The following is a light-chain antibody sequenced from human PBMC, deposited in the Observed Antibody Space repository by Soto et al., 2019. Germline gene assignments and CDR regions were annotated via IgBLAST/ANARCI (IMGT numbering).Light chain of an antibody. J-gene: IGKJ1*01. V-gene: IGKV3-20*01. CDR2: GAS. CDR3: QHYGSSFRT. Sequence: EIVLTQSPGTLSLSPGERATLSCRATQSVSASYLAWYQQKPGQAPRLLIYGASSRATGIPDRFSGSGSATDFTLIISRLEPEDFAGYYCQHYGSSFRTFGQGTKVEIK. CDR1: QSVSASY.